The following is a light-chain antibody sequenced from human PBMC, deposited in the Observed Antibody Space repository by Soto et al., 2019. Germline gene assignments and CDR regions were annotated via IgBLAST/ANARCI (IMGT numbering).Light chain of an antibody. CDR1: QRVTSY. J-gene: IGKJ4*01. CDR3: HQFNKWPST. CDR2: RAS. Sequence: SLPQRERATXTCRASQRVTSYLGWYQQRPGQSAKLLIYRASTRPSGVPDRFSGSGSGTDFTLTISSLQPEDFATYYCHQFNKWPSTFAVGTKVDIK. V-gene: IGKV3-15*01.